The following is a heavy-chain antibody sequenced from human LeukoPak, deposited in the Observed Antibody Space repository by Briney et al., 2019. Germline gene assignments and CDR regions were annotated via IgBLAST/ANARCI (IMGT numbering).Heavy chain of an antibody. Sequence: ASVKVSCKASGYTFTGYYMHWVRQAPGQGFEWMGWMNPNSGNTGYVQKFQGRVTMTRNISISTAYMELSSLRSEDTAVYYCARGSYGGVWDWGQGTLVTVSS. V-gene: IGHV1-8*02. CDR3: ARGSYGGVWD. CDR1: GYTFTGYY. J-gene: IGHJ4*02. D-gene: IGHD3-16*01. CDR2: MNPNSGNT.